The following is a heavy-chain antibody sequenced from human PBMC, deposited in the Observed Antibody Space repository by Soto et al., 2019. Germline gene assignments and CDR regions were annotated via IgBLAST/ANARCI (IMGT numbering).Heavy chain of an antibody. J-gene: IGHJ4*02. CDR2: IYYSGST. V-gene: IGHV4-31*03. CDR3: ARGVLLIPRVRGWGGYFDY. Sequence: KPSETLSLTCTVSGGSISSGGYYWSWIRQHPGKGLEWIGYIYYSGSTYYNPSLKSRVTISVDTSKNQFSLKLSSVTAADTAVYYCARGVLLIPRVRGWGGYFDYWGQGTLVTVSS. D-gene: IGHD3-10*01. CDR1: GGSISSGGYY.